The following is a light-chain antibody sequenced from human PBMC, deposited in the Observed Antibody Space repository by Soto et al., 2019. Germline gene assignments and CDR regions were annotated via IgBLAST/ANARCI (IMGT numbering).Light chain of an antibody. CDR3: QQYDKYST. Sequence: IQMTESPSTLSASVGDTVTITCRSSQTISVSLAWYQQKPGKAPNLPIYDACTLQGGGPSRFSGSGSGTEFPLTVTSLQPEDFSTYCCQQYDKYSTFGHGTKVDIK. CDR2: DAC. CDR1: QTISVS. J-gene: IGKJ1*01. V-gene: IGKV1-5*01.